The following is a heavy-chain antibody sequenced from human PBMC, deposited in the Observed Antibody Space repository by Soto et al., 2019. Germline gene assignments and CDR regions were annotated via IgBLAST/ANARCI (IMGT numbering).Heavy chain of an antibody. V-gene: IGHV3-23*01. CDR2: ISRSGDAT. Sequence: EVQLLGSGGDLVQPGGSLRVSCAASGFTFHNYAMSWVRQAPGRGLEWVSAISRSGDATYYADSVRGRFTIFRDNSKNTLYLQMSSLRAEDTALYYCVKGEHLSNTLTTAFDYWGQGTLVTVSS. CDR1: GFTFHNYA. CDR3: VKGEHLSNTLTTAFDY. D-gene: IGHD4-4*01. J-gene: IGHJ4*02.